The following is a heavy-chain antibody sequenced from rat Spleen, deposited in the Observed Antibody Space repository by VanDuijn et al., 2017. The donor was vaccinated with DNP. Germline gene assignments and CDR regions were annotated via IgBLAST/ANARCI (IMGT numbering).Heavy chain of an antibody. D-gene: IGHD1-12*03. V-gene: IGHV2S8*01. J-gene: IGHJ2*01. CDR1: GFSLTNYG. CDR3: TRIYYDGYYHFDY. CDR2: ISSGGIT. Sequence: QVQLKESGPGLVQPSQTLSLTCTVSGFSLTNYGVSWVRQPPGKGLEWIAAISSGGITYYNSALRSRLSISRDTSKSQVFLKMNSLQTEDTAIYFCTRIYYDGYYHFDYWGQGVMVTVSS.